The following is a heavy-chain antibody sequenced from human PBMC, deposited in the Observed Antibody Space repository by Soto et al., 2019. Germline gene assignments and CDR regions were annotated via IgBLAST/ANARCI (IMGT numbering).Heavy chain of an antibody. V-gene: IGHV3-23*01. J-gene: IGHJ4*02. CDR1: GFAFHTHA. CDR3: AKDRTPPLSLSPSSQAIKNLLVGQCFDS. D-gene: IGHD2-8*02. Sequence: EVQLLESGGGLVQPGGSLRLSCAASGFAFHTHALSWVRKAQGKGLEWVSGISASGVTTYYADSVKGRFTISRDNSKNTVTLQMNSLRAEDTAFYYCAKDRTPPLSLSPSSQAIKNLLVGQCFDSWGQGTLVTVSS. CDR2: ISASGVTT.